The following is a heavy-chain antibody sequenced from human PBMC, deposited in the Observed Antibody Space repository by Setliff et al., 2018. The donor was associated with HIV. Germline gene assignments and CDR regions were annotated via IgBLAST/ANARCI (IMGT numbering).Heavy chain of an antibody. D-gene: IGHD1-26*01. V-gene: IGHV3-74*01. CDR1: GFTFSNFW. Sequence: GESLRLSCATSGFTFSNFWMTWVRQAPGKGLAWVSRVYSAGTTTTYADSVKGRFTISRDNGKNTLYLQMNSLRAEDSAVYFCARVGLGGAFDIWGQGTKVTVSS. CDR2: VYSAGTTT. J-gene: IGHJ3*02. CDR3: ARVGLGGAFDI.